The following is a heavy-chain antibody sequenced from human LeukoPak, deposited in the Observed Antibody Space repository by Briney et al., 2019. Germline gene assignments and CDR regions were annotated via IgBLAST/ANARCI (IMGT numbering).Heavy chain of an antibody. CDR3: AREDGYNNNHY. V-gene: IGHV3-74*01. CDR1: GLTLSSDW. J-gene: IGHJ4*02. Sequence: GGSLRLSCAASGLTLSSDWMHWVRQTPGKGLVWVSRINSEGSSAFYADSVKGRFTISRDNAKNTLYLQLNSLRVEDTAVYYCAREDGYNNNHYWGQGTLVTVSS. CDR2: INSEGSSA. D-gene: IGHD5-24*01.